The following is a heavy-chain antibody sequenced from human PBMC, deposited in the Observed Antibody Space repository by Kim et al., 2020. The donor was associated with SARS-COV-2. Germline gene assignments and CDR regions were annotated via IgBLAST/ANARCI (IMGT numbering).Heavy chain of an antibody. CDR3: ARLGVDIAGTGANDY. D-gene: IGHD5-12*01. V-gene: IGHV3-9*01. J-gene: IGHJ4*02. Sequence: ADSVQGRITSARDNAKNSLYLQMDSLRVEDTALYYCARLGVDIAGTGANDYWGQGTLVTVSS.